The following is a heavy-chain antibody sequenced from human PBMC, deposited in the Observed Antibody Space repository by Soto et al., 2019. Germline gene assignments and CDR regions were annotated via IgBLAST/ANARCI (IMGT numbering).Heavy chain of an antibody. CDR1: GGTFSSYA. V-gene: IGHV1-69*13. CDR2: IIPIFGTA. CDR3: ASSGGAIVVREGAFDI. D-gene: IGHD3-16*02. J-gene: IGHJ3*02. Sequence: GASVKVSCKASGGTFSSYAISWVRKAPGQGLEWMGGIIPIFGTANYAQKFQGRVTITADESTSTAYMELSSLRSEDTAVYYCASSGGAIVVREGAFDIWGQGTMVTVSS.